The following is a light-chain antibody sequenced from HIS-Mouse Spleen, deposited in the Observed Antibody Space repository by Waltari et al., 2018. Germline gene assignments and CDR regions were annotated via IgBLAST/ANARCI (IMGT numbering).Light chain of an antibody. Sequence: QSALTQPASVSGSPGQSIPIPCTGTSSAVGRYNLVPWYQQHPGKAPKLRIYEGSKRPSGVSNRFSGSKSGNTASLTISGLQAEDEADYYCCSYAGSSTWVFGGGTKLTVL. CDR3: CSYAGSSTWV. V-gene: IGLV2-23*01. J-gene: IGLJ3*02. CDR1: SSAVGRYNL. CDR2: EGS.